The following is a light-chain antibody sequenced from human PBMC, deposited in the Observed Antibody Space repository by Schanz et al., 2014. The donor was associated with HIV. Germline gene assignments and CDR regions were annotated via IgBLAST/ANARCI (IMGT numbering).Light chain of an antibody. CDR3: TQTLQTPQFT. J-gene: IGKJ3*01. V-gene: IGKV2-30*01. CDR1: QSLVYSDGNTY. Sequence: DVVMTQSPLSLPVTLGQPASISCRSSQSLVYSDGNTYLNWFQQRPGQSPRRLIYKVSNRDSGVPDRFSGSGSGTAFTLKISRVEAEDVGVYYCTQTLQTPQFTFGPGTKVDIK. CDR2: KVS.